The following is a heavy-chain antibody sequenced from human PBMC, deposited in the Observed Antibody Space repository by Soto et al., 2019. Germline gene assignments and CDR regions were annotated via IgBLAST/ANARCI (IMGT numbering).Heavy chain of an antibody. V-gene: IGHV4-59*08. Sequence: QVQLQESGPGLVKPSETLSLTCTVSGGSISSYYWSWIRLPPGKGLEWIGYVHYSGITNYNPSLESRVTISLDTSKNQFYLNLSSVTAADTAVYYCASLDYWGQGTLVTVSS. CDR1: GGSISSYY. CDR2: VHYSGIT. J-gene: IGHJ4*02. CDR3: ASLDY.